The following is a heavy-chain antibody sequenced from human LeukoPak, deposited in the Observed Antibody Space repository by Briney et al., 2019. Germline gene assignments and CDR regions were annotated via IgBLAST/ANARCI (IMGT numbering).Heavy chain of an antibody. CDR3: TRELGGSYNDY. J-gene: IGHJ4*02. CDR1: GGSISSYY. D-gene: IGHD1-26*01. V-gene: IGHV4-59*01. CDR2: IYYSGST. Sequence: SETLSLTCTVSGGSISSYYWSWIRQPPGKGLEWIGYIYYSGSTNYNPSLKSRVTMTRNTSTSTVYMELSSLRSEDTAVYYCTRELGGSYNDYWGQGTLVTVSS.